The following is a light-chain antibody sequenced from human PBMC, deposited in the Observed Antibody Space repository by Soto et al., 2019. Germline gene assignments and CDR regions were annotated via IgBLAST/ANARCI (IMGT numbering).Light chain of an antibody. J-gene: IGKJ2*01. CDR2: GAS. V-gene: IGKV3-20*01. Sequence: EVVLTQSPGTLSLSPGERATLSCRASQSVSNNWLAWYQQKPGQAPRLLIYGASSRPGGIPDKFSGSGSGTDFTLTIIRLEPEDFAVYYCQQYGRSPYTFGQGTKLEI. CDR1: QSVSNNW. CDR3: QQYGRSPYT.